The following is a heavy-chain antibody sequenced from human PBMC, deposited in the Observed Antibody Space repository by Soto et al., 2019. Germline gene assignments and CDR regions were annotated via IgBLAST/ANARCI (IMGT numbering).Heavy chain of an antibody. Sequence: QVQLQESGPGLVKPSETLSLTCTVSGGSISSYYWSWIRQPPGKGLEWIGYIYYSGSTNYNPSLKSRVTISVDTSKNQFSLKLSSVTAADTAVYYCARRFKGVGEDYWGQGTLVTVSS. D-gene: IGHD3-16*01. J-gene: IGHJ4*02. CDR2: IYYSGST. V-gene: IGHV4-59*08. CDR3: ARRFKGVGEDY. CDR1: GGSISSYY.